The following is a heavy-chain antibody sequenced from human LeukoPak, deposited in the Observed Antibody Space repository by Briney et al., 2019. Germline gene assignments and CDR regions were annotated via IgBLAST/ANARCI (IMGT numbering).Heavy chain of an antibody. J-gene: IGHJ6*03. Sequence: PGGSLRLSCAAFGFTFSSYAMSWVRQAPGKGLEWVSAISGSGGSTYYADSVKGRFTISRDNSKNTLYLQMNSLRAEDTAVYYCAKYYYDSSGYYYYYYYMDVWGKGTTVTVSS. V-gene: IGHV3-23*01. CDR1: GFTFSSYA. CDR3: AKYYYDSSGYYYYYYYMDV. D-gene: IGHD3-22*01. CDR2: ISGSGGST.